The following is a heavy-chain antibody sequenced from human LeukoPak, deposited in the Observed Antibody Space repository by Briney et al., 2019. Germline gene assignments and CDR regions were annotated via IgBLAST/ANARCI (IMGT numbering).Heavy chain of an antibody. Sequence: PSETLSLTCTVSGGSISSYYWSWIRQPPGKGLEWIGYIYYSGSTNYNPSLKSRVTMSVDTSKNQFSLKLSSVTAADTAVYYCALVHFYCSSTSCYYWFDPWGQGTLVTVSS. CDR2: IYYSGST. CDR3: ALVHFYCSSTSCYYWFDP. D-gene: IGHD2-2*01. V-gene: IGHV4-59*12. CDR1: GGSISSYY. J-gene: IGHJ5*02.